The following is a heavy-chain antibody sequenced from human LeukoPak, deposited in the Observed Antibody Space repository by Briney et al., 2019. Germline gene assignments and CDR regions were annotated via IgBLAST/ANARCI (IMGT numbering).Heavy chain of an antibody. CDR2: INHSGST. CDR1: GGSSSGYY. CDR3: ARGANYYYGSGSYYAY. J-gene: IGHJ4*02. V-gene: IGHV4-34*01. D-gene: IGHD3-10*01. Sequence: SETLSLTCAVYGGSSSGYYWSWIRQPPGKGLEWIGEINHSGSTNYNPSLKSRVTISVDTSKNQFSLKLGSVTAADTAVYYCARGANYYYGSGSYYAYWGQGTLVTVSS.